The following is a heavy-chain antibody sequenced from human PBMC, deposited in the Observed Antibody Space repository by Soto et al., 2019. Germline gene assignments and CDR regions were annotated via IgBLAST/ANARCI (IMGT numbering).Heavy chain of an antibody. CDR1: GYSFTSYW. V-gene: IGHV5-51*01. J-gene: IGHJ6*02. CDR3: ARHPLYSNYEGSGMDV. D-gene: IGHD4-4*01. CDR2: IYPGDSDT. Sequence: GESLKISCKGSGYSFTSYWIGWVRQMPGKGLEWMGIIYPGDSDTRYSPSFQGQVTISADKSICTAYLQWSSLKASDTAMYYCARHPLYSNYEGSGMDVWGQGTTVTVSS.